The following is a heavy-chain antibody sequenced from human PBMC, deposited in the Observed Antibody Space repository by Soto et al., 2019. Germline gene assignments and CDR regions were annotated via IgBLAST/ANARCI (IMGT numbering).Heavy chain of an antibody. V-gene: IGHV3-7*01. CDR2: INEDGSEE. D-gene: IGHD1-26*01. CDR3: CHTWV. J-gene: IGHJ4*02. CDR1: GFSISDYW. Sequence: EVQMVESGGGLVQPGGSLRLSCAASGFSISDYWMSWVRQSPGKGLEWVGNINEDGSEENYVDSVKGRFTISRDTARNSIYLQMKGLRVEDTAVYYCCHTWVGGQGTLVTVSS.